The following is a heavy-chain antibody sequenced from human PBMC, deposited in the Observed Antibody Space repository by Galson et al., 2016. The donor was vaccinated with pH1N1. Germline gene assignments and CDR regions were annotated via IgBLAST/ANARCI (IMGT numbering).Heavy chain of an antibody. CDR2: ITSNSFHI. Sequence: LRLSCAASGFTFTAYSMNWVRQAPGKGLEWVASITSNSFHIYYTDSARGRFTISRDNAKHSLYLHMHSLSAEDTAVYYCARDPGRPRLFYMDVWGKGTTVTVSS. D-gene: IGHD1-26*01. CDR3: ARDPGRPRLFYMDV. J-gene: IGHJ6*03. CDR1: GFTFTAYS. V-gene: IGHV3-21*01.